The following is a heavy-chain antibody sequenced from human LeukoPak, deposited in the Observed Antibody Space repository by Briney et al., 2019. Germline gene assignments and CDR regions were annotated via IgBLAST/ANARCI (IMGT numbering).Heavy chain of an antibody. CDR3: ARGGNLAVAGPNWFDP. CDR2: INHSGST. Sequence: KSSETLSLTCAVYGGSFSGYYWSWIRQPPGKGLEWIGEINHSGSTNYNPSLKSRVTISVDTSKNQFSLKLSSVTAADTAVYYCARGGNLAVAGPNWFDPWGQGTLVTVSS. D-gene: IGHD6-19*01. J-gene: IGHJ5*02. CDR1: GGSFSGYY. V-gene: IGHV4-34*01.